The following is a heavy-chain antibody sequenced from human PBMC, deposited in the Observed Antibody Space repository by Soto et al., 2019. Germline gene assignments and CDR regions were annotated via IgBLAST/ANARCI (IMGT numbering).Heavy chain of an antibody. D-gene: IGHD4-17*01. J-gene: IGHJ2*01. CDR2: IDHSGST. CDR3: ASFVSTLTRFDL. CDR1: GGSISSSNW. Sequence: QVQLQESGPGLVKPSGTLSLTCAVSGGSISSSNWWSWVRQPPGTGLGWIGEIDHSGSTSYNPSLKSRVTISVDKSKNQFSLKLSSVTAADTAVYYCASFVSTLTRFDLWGRGTLVTVSS. V-gene: IGHV4-4*02.